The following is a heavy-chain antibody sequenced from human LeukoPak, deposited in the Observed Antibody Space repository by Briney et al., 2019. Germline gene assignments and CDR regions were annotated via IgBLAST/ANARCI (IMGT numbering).Heavy chain of an antibody. CDR1: GGSISSGSYY. D-gene: IGHD5-18*01. V-gene: IGHV4-61*02. CDR3: ATRDVDTAMAPFDP. J-gene: IGHJ5*02. CDR2: IYTSGST. Sequence: SQTLSLTSTVSGGSISSGSYYWSWIRQPAGKGLEWIGRIYTSGSTNYNPSLKSRVTISVDMSKNQFSLKLSSVTAADTAVYYCATRDVDTAMAPFDPWGQGTLVTVSS.